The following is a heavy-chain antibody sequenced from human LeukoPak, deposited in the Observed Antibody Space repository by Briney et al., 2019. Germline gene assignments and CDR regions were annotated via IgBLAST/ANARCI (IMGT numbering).Heavy chain of an antibody. J-gene: IGHJ5*02. CDR2: INHSGST. CDR1: GGSFSGYY. CDR3: ARGWGSTSWNWFDP. Sequence: SETLSLTCTVYGGSFSGYYWSWIRQPPGKGLEWIGEINHSGSTNYNPSLKSRVTISVDTSKNQFSLKLSSVTAADTAVYYCARGWGSTSWNWFDPWGQGTLVTVSS. V-gene: IGHV4-34*01. D-gene: IGHD2-2*01.